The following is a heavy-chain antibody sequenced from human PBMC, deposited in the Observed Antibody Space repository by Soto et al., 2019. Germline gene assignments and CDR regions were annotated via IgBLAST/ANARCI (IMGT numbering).Heavy chain of an antibody. V-gene: IGHV1-69*02. J-gene: IGHJ4*02. CDR3: AIRTSPDIVLMVSDY. D-gene: IGHD2-8*01. CDR1: GGTFSSYT. Sequence: QVQLVQSGAEVKKPGSSVKVSCKASGGTFSSYTISWVRQAPGQGLEWMGRIIPILGIANYAQKFQGRVTITADKSTSTAYMELSSLRSEDTAVYYCAIRTSPDIVLMVSDYWGQGTLVTVSS. CDR2: IIPILGIA.